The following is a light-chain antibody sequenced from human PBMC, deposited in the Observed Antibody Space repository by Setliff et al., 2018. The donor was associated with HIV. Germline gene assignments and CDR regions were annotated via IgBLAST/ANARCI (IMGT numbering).Light chain of an antibody. CDR2: EVS. CDR3: SSYTTSATVL. CDR1: SSDIGSYDY. Sequence: QSVLTQPASVSGSPGQWITISYTGTSSDIGSYDYVSWYQQHPGRAPQLMISEVSNRPSGVSHRFSGSKSGNTASLTISGLQAEDEADYYCSSYTTSATVLFGGGTKVTVL. J-gene: IGLJ3*02. V-gene: IGLV2-14*01.